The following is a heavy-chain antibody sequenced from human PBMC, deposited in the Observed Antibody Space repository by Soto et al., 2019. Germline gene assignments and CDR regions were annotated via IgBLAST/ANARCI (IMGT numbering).Heavy chain of an antibody. D-gene: IGHD6-13*01. V-gene: IGHV5-10-1*01. CDR1: GYSFTSYW. J-gene: IGHJ3*02. Sequence: GESLKISCKGSGYSFTSYWISWVRQMPGKGLEWMGRIDPSDSYTNYSPSFQGHVTISADKSISTAYLQWSSLKASDTAMYYRARQVAEAAAEAFDIWGEGTMVTFSS. CDR3: ARQVAEAAAEAFDI. CDR2: IDPSDSYT.